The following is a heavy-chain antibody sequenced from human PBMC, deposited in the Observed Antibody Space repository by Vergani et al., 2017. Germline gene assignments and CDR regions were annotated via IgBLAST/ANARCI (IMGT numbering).Heavy chain of an antibody. J-gene: IGHJ6*02. Sequence: EVQLVESGGVVVQPGGSLRLSCAASGFTFDDYTMHWVRQAPGKGLEWVSLISWDGGSTYYADSVKGRFTISRGNSKNSLYLQMNSLRTEDTALYYCAKGLNTGYYFGMDVWGQGTTVTVSS. V-gene: IGHV3-43*01. D-gene: IGHD3/OR15-3a*01. CDR2: ISWDGGST. CDR3: AKGLNTGYYFGMDV. CDR1: GFTFDDYT.